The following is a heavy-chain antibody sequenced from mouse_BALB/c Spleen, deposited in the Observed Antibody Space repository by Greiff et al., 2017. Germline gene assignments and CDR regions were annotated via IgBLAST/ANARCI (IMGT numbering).Heavy chain of an antibody. J-gene: IGHJ2*01. D-gene: IGHD5-5*01. CDR3: ARAYLYYFDY. CDR1: GFTFSSYA. V-gene: IGHV5-9-4*01. Sequence: EVKLMESGGGLVKPGGSLKLSCAASGFTFSSYAMSWVRQSPEKRLEWVAEISSGGSYTYYPDTVTGRFTISRDNAKNTLYLEMSSLRSEDTAMYYCARAYLYYFDYWGQGTTLTVSS. CDR2: ISSGGSYT.